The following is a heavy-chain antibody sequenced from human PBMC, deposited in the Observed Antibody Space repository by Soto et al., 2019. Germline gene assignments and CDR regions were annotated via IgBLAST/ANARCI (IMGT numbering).Heavy chain of an antibody. CDR2: IYYSGGA. CDR3: ARLHCNSPNCVPLDP. CDR1: GGSISSVSYY. J-gene: IGHJ5*02. Sequence: SETLSLTCSVSGGSISSVSYYWGWIRQPPGKGLEWIGSIYYSGGAYYSPSLKSRVTMSVDTSKNQLSLELRSVTAADTAVYYCARLHCNSPNCVPLDPWGQGTLVTVSS. D-gene: IGHD2-2*01. V-gene: IGHV4-39*01.